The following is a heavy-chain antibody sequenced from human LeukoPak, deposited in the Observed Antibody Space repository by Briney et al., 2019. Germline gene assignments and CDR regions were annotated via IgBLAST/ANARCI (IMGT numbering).Heavy chain of an antibody. V-gene: IGHV1-46*01. Sequence: ASVKVSCKASGYTFTSYYLHWVRQAPGQGLEWMGIINPTGGSTNYAQKFQGRVTMTRDTSTSTVYMELSSLRSEDTAVYYCARDFIRAAAGLDYWGQGTLVTVSS. CDR3: ARDFIRAAAGLDY. CDR1: GYTFTSYY. CDR2: INPTGGST. D-gene: IGHD6-13*01. J-gene: IGHJ4*02.